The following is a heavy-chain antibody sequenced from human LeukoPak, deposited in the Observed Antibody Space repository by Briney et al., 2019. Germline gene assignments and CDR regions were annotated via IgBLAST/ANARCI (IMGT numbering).Heavy chain of an antibody. CDR3: ARGAYDSSGYYRGYYFDY. CDR1: GGSISSGGYY. Sequence: SETLSLTCTVSGGSISSGGYYWSWIRQHPGKGLEWIGYIYYSGSTYYNPSLKSRVTISVDTSKNQFSLKLSSVTAADTAVYYCARGAYDSSGYYRGYYFDYWGQGTLVTVSS. D-gene: IGHD3-22*01. V-gene: IGHV4-31*03. J-gene: IGHJ4*02. CDR2: IYYSGST.